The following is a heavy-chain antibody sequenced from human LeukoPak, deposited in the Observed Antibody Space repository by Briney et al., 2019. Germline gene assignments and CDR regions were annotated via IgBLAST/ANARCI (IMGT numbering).Heavy chain of an antibody. CDR1: GFTFSSYG. CDR3: AKDRLTRLWFGELGGRGFDP. CDR2: ISYDGSNK. Sequence: GRSLRLSCAASGFTFSSYGMHWVRQAPGKGLEWVAVISYDGSNKYYADSVKGRFTISRDNSKNTLYLQMNSLRAEDTAVYYCAKDRLTRLWFGELGGRGFDPWGQGTLVTVSS. V-gene: IGHV3-30*18. D-gene: IGHD3-10*01. J-gene: IGHJ5*02.